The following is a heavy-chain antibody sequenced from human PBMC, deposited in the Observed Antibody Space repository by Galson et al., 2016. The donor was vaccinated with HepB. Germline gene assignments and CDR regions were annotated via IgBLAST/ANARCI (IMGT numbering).Heavy chain of an antibody. CDR3: ARAISVWAFDQ. V-gene: IGHV6-1*01. CDR1: GDSVSSNNVA. CDR2: TYYRSKWYN. Sequence: CAISGDSVSSNNVAWHWIRQSPSRGLECLGRTYYRSKWYNEYEVSVKRRITVIPDTSKQQFSLQLKSVTPEDKAVYYCARAISVWAFDQWGQGTLVTVS. J-gene: IGHJ4*02. D-gene: IGHD5/OR15-5a*01.